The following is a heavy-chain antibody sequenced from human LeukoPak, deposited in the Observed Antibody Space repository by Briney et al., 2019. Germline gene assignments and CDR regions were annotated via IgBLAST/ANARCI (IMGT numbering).Heavy chain of an antibody. D-gene: IGHD5-24*01. J-gene: IGHJ4*02. V-gene: IGHV3-9*01. CDR3: ARDGGGYNYIQYYFDY. Sequence: GGSLRLSCAASGFTFDDYAMYWVRQAPGKGLEWVSGISWNSGNIGYADSVKGRFTISRDNAKNSLYLQMNSLRAEDTALYYCARDGGGYNYIQYYFDYWGQGTLVTVSS. CDR1: GFTFDDYA. CDR2: ISWNSGNI.